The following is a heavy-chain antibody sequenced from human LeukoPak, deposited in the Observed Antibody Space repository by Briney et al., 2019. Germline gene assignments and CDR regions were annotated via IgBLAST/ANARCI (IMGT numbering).Heavy chain of an antibody. J-gene: IGHJ4*02. CDR2: ISYSGST. D-gene: IGHD4-17*01. Sequence: PSETLSLTCTVSSGSISSSSYYWGWIRQPPGKGLEWIGSISYSGSTSYNPSLKSRVTISVDTSQNQFSLKLSSVTAADTAVYYCARDGGSDYLPDYWGQGTLVTVSS. V-gene: IGHV4-39*02. CDR3: ARDGGSDYLPDY. CDR1: SGSISSSSYY.